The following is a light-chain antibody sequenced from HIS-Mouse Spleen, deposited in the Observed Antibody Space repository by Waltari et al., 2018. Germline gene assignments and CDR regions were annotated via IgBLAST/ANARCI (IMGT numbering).Light chain of an antibody. Sequence: EIVLTQSPATLPLSPGERATLSCRASQSVSSSYLAWYQQKPGQAPRLLIYGASSRATGIPDRFSGSGSGTDFTLTISRLEPEDFAVYYCQQHGTFGQGTKLEIK. CDR3: QQHGT. CDR1: QSVSSSY. V-gene: IGKV3-20*01. CDR2: GAS. J-gene: IGKJ2*01.